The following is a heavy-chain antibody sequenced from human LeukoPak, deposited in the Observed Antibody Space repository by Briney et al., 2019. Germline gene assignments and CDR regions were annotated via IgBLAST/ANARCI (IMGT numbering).Heavy chain of an antibody. Sequence: GGSLRLSCAASGFTFSSYWMHWVRQAPGKGLVWVSRINSDGSSTNYAGSVKGRFTISRDNAKNTLYLQINSLRAEDTAVYYCASPIAVAGPYYFDYWGQGTMVTVSS. CDR2: INSDGSST. CDR1: GFTFSSYW. CDR3: ASPIAVAGPYYFDY. J-gene: IGHJ4*02. D-gene: IGHD6-19*01. V-gene: IGHV3-74*01.